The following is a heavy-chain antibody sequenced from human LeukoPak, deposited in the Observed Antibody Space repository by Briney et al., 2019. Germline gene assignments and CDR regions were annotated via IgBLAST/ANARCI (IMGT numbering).Heavy chain of an antibody. Sequence: GGPLRLSCAASGFTFNTYGMHWVRQAPGKGPEWAAFIWFDGSNKYYADSVKGRLTISRDNSKNTLYLQLNSLRFEDTAVYYCAKARDITGPMILANFDYWGQGARAPASS. CDR2: IWFDGSNK. CDR3: AKARDITGPMILANFDY. D-gene: IGHD3-22*01. V-gene: IGHV3-30*02. CDR1: GFTFNTYG. J-gene: IGHJ4*02.